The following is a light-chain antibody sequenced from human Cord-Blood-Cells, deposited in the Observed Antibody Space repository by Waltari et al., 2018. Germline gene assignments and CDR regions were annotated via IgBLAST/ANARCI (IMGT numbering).Light chain of an antibody. CDR3: AAWDDSLNGWV. Sequence: SVLTQPPSASGTPGQRVTISCSESSSNIGSNTVNWYQQLPGTAPKLLIYSNNRRPSGVPGRFSGSKAGTSASLAISGLQSEDEADYYCAAWDDSLNGWVFGGGTKLTVL. V-gene: IGLV1-44*01. CDR1: SSNIGSNT. CDR2: SNN. J-gene: IGLJ3*02.